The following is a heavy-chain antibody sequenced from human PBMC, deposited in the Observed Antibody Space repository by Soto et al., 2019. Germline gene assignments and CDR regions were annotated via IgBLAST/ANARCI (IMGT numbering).Heavy chain of an antibody. V-gene: IGHV1-18*01. Sequence: ASVKVCWQASGYTFSSYGFSWGRQAPGQGLEWMGWISAYNGNTNYAQKLQGRVTMTTDTSTSTAYMELRSLRSDDTAVYYCARVGYANWFDPWGQGTLVTVSS. CDR3: ARVGYANWFDP. CDR1: GYTFSSYG. CDR2: ISAYNGNT. D-gene: IGHD1-1*01. J-gene: IGHJ5*02.